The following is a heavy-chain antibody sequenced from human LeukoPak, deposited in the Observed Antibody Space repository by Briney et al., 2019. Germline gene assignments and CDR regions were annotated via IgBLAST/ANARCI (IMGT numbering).Heavy chain of an antibody. D-gene: IGHD1-1*01. CDR3: ARGTTDAY. Sequence: ASVKVSCKASGYTFTSYYIHSVRQAPGRGLEWMGVINPSGGSTRYAQKFQGRVTMTGDPSTRTVYMELSSLTSDDTAVYYCARGTTDAYWGQGTPVTVSS. CDR1: GYTFTSYY. CDR2: INPSGGST. V-gene: IGHV1-46*01. J-gene: IGHJ4*02.